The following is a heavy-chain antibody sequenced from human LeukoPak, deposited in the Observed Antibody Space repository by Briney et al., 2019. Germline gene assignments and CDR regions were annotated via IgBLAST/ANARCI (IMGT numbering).Heavy chain of an antibody. Sequence: SETLSLTCTVSGGSITTHYWSWIRHPAGKGLEWIGRIHTSGSTNYNPSLKSRVTISVDTSKNQFSLKLSSVTAADTAVYYCARLPNSAASDYYYYMDVWGKGTTVTVSS. V-gene: IGHV4-4*07. CDR1: GGSITTHY. CDR2: IHTSGST. CDR3: ARLPNSAASDYYYYMDV. D-gene: IGHD2-15*01. J-gene: IGHJ6*03.